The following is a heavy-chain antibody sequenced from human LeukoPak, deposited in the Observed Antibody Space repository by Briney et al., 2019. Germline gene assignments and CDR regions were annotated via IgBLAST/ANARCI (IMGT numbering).Heavy chain of an antibody. CDR1: GFTFSSYS. V-gene: IGHV3-21*01. D-gene: IGHD1-14*01. CDR3: VRGDNRDY. CDR2: ISSSSSNM. J-gene: IGHJ4*02. Sequence: PGGSLRLSCAASGFTFSSYSMNWVRQAPGKGLEWVSSISSSSSNMHYADSVKGRLTISRDNAKNSLYLQINSLRAEDTAVYYCVRGDNRDYWGQGTLVTVSS.